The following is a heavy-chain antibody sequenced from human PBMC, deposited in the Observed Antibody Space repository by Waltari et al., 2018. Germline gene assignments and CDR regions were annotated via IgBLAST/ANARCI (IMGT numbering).Heavy chain of an antibody. CDR1: GFTFSNFW. Sequence: EEQLVESGGGLVQPGGSLRLSCVGSGFTFSNFWIAWVRQAPGEGLEWGANINEDGSEKYYMDSVRGRFTISRDNAKNSVYLQMNSLRAEDTAVYYCAGRIFDIWGQGTMVTVSS. CDR2: INEDGSEK. CDR3: AGRIFDI. V-gene: IGHV3-7*01. J-gene: IGHJ3*02.